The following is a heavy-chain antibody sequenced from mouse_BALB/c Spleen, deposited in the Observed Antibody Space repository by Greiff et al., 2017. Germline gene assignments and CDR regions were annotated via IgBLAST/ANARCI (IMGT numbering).Heavy chain of an antibody. CDR2: INPSTGYT. CDR1: GYTFTSYW. J-gene: IGHJ3*01. V-gene: IGHV1-7*01. D-gene: IGHD1-1*01. CDR3: ARTGSSSSAY. Sequence: VQLQESGAELAKPGASVKMSCKASGYTFTSYWMHWVKQRPGQGLEWIGYINPSTGYTEYNQKFKDKATLTADKSSSTAYMQLSSLTSEDAAVDDCARTGSSSSAYWGQGTLVTVSA.